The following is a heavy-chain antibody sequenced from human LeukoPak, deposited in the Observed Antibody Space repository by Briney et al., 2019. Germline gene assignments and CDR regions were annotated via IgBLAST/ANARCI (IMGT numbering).Heavy chain of an antibody. CDR2: INHSGST. V-gene: IGHV4-34*01. D-gene: IGHD1-26*01. CDR3: ARGVQEGGSYLIGY. Sequence: KPSEALSLTCAVYGGSFSGYYWSWIRQPPGKGLEWIGEINHSGSTNYNPSLKSRVTISVDTSKNQFSLRLSSVTAADTAVYYCARGVQEGGSYLIGYWGQRTLVTVSS. J-gene: IGHJ4*02. CDR1: GGSFSGYY.